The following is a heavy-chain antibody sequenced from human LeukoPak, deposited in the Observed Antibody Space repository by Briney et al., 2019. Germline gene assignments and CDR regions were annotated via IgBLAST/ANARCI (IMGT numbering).Heavy chain of an antibody. CDR1: GGSISSTTYY. CDR3: ARLVRPQSYYYYYYYMDV. D-gene: IGHD2-2*01. J-gene: IGHJ6*03. Sequence: SETLSLTCTVSGGSISSTTYYWGWIRQTPGKGLEWIGTIYYSGTTFYNPSLKSRVTISVDTSKNQFSLKLSSVTAADTAVYYCARLVRPQSYYYYYYYMDVWGKGTTVTISS. V-gene: IGHV4-39*07. CDR2: IYYSGTT.